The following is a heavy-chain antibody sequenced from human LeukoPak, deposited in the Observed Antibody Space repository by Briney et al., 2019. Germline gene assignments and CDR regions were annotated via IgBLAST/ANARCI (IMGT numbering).Heavy chain of an antibody. Sequence: GGSLRLSCVVSGFTFSSYWMSWVRQAPGKGLEWVANIKEDGSEKNYVDSVKGRFTISRDNAKNSLYLQMNSLRAEDTAVYYCARGGGRHVEYWGQGNLVTVSS. J-gene: IGHJ4*02. CDR3: ARGGGRHVEY. V-gene: IGHV3-7*05. CDR2: IKEDGSEK. CDR1: GFTFSSYW. D-gene: IGHD2/OR15-2a*01.